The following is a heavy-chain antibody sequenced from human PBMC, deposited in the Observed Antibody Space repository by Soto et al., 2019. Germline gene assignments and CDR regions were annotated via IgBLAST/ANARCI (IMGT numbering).Heavy chain of an antibody. J-gene: IGHJ4*02. D-gene: IGHD2-15*01. V-gene: IGHV5-51*01. CDR3: ARSLGYCRGGSCYWDY. CDR1: GYSFTSYW. Sequence: GESLKISCKGSGYSFTSYWIGWVRQMPGKGLEWMGIIYPGDSDTRYSPSFQGQVTISADKSISTAYLQWSSLKASDTAMYYCARSLGYCRGGSCYWDYWGQGTLVTVS. CDR2: IYPGDSDT.